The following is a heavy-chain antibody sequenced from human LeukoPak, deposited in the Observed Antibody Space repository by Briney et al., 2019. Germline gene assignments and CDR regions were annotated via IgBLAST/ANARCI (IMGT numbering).Heavy chain of an antibody. J-gene: IGHJ3*02. D-gene: IGHD3-9*01. CDR2: INHSGST. Sequence: SETLSLTCAVYGGSCSGYYWSWIRQPPGKGLEWIGEINHSGSTKYNPSLKSRVTISRDTSKNQFSLKLSSVTAADTAVYYCARAAFEYYDILTGYAGFDIWGQGTMVTVSS. CDR1: GGSCSGYY. CDR3: ARAAFEYYDILTGYAGFDI. V-gene: IGHV4-34*01.